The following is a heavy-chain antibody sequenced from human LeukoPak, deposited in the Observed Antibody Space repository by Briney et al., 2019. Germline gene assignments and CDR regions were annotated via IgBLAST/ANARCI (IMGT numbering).Heavy chain of an antibody. CDR1: GYSFTSYW. D-gene: IGHD6-13*01. CDR2: IFPGDSAT. V-gene: IGHV5-51*01. CDR3: AKRKDPGYISSSFDM. Sequence: GESLKISCQASGYSFTSYWIGWVRQMPGKGLEWMGIIFPGDSATRYSPSFQGQVTISADKSISTAYLQWSSLKASDTAMYYCAKRKDPGYISSSFDMWGQGTMVTVSS. J-gene: IGHJ3*02.